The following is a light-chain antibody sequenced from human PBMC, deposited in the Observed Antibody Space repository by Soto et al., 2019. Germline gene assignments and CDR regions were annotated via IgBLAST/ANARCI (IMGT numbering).Light chain of an antibody. J-gene: IGKJ1*01. CDR3: QHYGGRWT. CDR2: GAS. V-gene: IGKV3-20*01. CDR1: LSVSTNY. Sequence: EIVLTQSPGTLSVSPGERATLSCRASLSVSTNYIAWYQKTPGRAPRLLIYGASKRATGIPDRFSGSGSGTDFALTISSLEFGDSGMYYCQHYGGRWTVGQGTKVDIK.